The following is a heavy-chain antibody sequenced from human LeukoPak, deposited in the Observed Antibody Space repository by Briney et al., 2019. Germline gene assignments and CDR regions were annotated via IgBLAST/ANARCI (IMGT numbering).Heavy chain of an antibody. CDR3: ARSGSSGYYLYFDY. Sequence: SETLSLTCTVSGGSISSYYWSWIRQPPGKGLEWIGYIYYSGSTNYNPSLKSRVTISVDTSKNQFSLKLSSVTTADTAVYYCARSGSSGYYLYFDYWGQGTLVTVSS. V-gene: IGHV4-59*01. J-gene: IGHJ4*02. CDR1: GGSISSYY. CDR2: IYYSGST. D-gene: IGHD3-22*01.